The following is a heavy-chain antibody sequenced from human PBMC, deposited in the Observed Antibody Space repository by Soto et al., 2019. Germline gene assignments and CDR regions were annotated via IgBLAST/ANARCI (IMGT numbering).Heavy chain of an antibody. CDR1: GGSISSYY. V-gene: IGHV4-59*01. CDR2: IYYSGST. D-gene: IGHD2-15*01. CDR3: ARSLRCSGGSCYSTAFDI. Sequence: SETLSLTCTVSGGSISSYYWSWIRQPPGKGLEWIGYIYYSGSTNYNPSLKSRVTISVDTSKNQFSLKLSSVTAVDTAVYYCARSLRCSGGSCYSTAFDIWGQGTMVTVSS. J-gene: IGHJ3*02.